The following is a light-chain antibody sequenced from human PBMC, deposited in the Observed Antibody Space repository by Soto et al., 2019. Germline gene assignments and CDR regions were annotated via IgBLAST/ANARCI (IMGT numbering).Light chain of an antibody. CDR1: SGHSNYV. J-gene: IGLJ2*01. CDR3: QTWDTGIRV. CDR2: LNSDGSH. Sequence: QPVLTQSPSASASLGASVKLTCTLSSGHSNYVIAWHQQQPEKGPRYLMKLNSDGSHSKGDGIPDRFSGSSSGAERYLTISSLQSEDEADSYCQTWDTGIRVFGGGTKLTVL. V-gene: IGLV4-69*01.